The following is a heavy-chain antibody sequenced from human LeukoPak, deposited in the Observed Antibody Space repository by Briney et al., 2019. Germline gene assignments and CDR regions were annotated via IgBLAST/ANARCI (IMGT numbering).Heavy chain of an antibody. J-gene: IGHJ4*02. CDR1: GGSFASYA. D-gene: IGHD1-26*01. CDR3: AGQGIVGATPFDY. V-gene: IGHV1-69*13. Sequence: ASVKVSCKASGGSFASYAINWVRQAPGQGLEWMGGIIPIYDTTNYAHKFQGRVTITADGFTSSAYMDLSSLRSEDTAVYYCAGQGIVGATPFDYWGQGTLVTVSS. CDR2: IIPIYDTT.